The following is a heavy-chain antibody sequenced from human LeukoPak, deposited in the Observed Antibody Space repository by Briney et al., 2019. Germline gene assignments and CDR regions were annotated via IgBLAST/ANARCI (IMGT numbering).Heavy chain of an antibody. D-gene: IGHD4-23*01. CDR1: GFTFSSYS. CDR2: ISSSSSYV. CDR3: ARGVKTNSVGY. J-gene: IGHJ4*02. Sequence: PGRSLRLSCAASGFTFSSYSMNWVRQAPGKGLEWVSSISSSSSYVYYADSVKGRFTISRDNAKNSLYLQMNSLRAEDTAVYYCARGVKTNSVGYWGQGTLVTVSS. V-gene: IGHV3-21*01.